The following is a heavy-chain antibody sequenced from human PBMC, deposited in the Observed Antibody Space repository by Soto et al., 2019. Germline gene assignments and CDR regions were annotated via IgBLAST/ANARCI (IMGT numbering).Heavy chain of an antibody. CDR2: IYYSGST. V-gene: IGHV4-61*01. J-gene: IGHJ4*02. CDR3: ARDQGDFDY. CDR1: GGSVSSGSYY. Sequence: QVQLQESGPGLVKPSETLSLTCTVSGGSVSSGSYYWSWIRQPPGKGLEWIGYIYYSGSTNYNPSLKSRVTISVDTSKNQFSLKLSSVTAADTAVYYCARDQGDFDYWGQGTLVTVSS.